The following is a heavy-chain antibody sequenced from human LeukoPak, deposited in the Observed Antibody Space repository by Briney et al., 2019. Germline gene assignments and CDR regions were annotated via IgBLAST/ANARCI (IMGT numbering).Heavy chain of an antibody. V-gene: IGHV1-2*02. D-gene: IGHD5-12*01. J-gene: IGHJ5*02. CDR2: INPNSGGT. Sequence: GASVKVSCKASGYTFTGCYMHWVRQAPGQGLEWMGWINPNSGGTNYAQKFQGRVTMTRDTSISTAYMELSRLRSDDTAVYYCAKFGGYVEYNWFDPWGQGTLVTVSS. CDR3: AKFGGYVEYNWFDP. CDR1: GYTFTGCY.